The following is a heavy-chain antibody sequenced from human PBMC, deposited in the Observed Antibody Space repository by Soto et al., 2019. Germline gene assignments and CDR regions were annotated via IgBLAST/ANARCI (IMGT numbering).Heavy chain of an antibody. J-gene: IGHJ4*02. CDR1: CGAFSGYY. CDR3: AKIASSGLHIDY. CDR2: INHSGST. V-gene: IGHV4-34*01. D-gene: IGHD2-15*01. Sequence: FENPSLTQAVFCGAFSGYYWSRIRQPPGKGLEWIGEINHSGSTNYNPSLKSRVTISVDTSKNQFSLNLSSVTAADTAVYYCAKIASSGLHIDYWGQGPLVTVSS.